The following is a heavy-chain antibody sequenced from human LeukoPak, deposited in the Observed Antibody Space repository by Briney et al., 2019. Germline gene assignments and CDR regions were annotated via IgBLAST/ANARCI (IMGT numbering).Heavy chain of an antibody. D-gene: IGHD7-27*01. Sequence: GGSLRLSCLASGFTFSHYWMTWVRRAPGRGLEWVANMNQLGNEIYYADSVKGRFTISRDNSKNSLYLQMRSLSVEDTAVYFCARSNWGPEAWGQGTLVTVSS. V-gene: IGHV3-7*04. CDR2: MNQLGNEI. J-gene: IGHJ5*02. CDR3: ARSNWGPEA. CDR1: GFTFSHYW.